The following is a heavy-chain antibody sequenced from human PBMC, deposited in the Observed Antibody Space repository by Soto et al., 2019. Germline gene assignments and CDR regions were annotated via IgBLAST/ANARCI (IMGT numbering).Heavy chain of an antibody. J-gene: IGHJ6*02. CDR1: GFTFSSYS. CDR3: ARDLYSSSFPPAYYYYYGMDV. D-gene: IGHD6-13*01. V-gene: IGHV3-21*01. Sequence: GGSLRLSSAASGFTFSSYSMNWVRQAPGKGLEWVSSISSSSSYIYYADSVKGRFTISRDNAKNSLYLQMNSLRAEDTAVYYCARDLYSSSFPPAYYYYYGMDVWGQGTTVTVSS. CDR2: ISSSSSYI.